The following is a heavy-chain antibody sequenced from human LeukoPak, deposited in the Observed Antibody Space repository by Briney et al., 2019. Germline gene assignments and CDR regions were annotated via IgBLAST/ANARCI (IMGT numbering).Heavy chain of an antibody. CDR3: ARDSYYYDSSGYYRFDY. D-gene: IGHD3-22*01. CDR1: GGSISSGSYY. J-gene: IGHJ4*02. Sequence: NTSETLSLTCTVSGGSISSGSYYWSWIRQPAGKGLEWIGRIYSSGSTNYNPSLKSRVTISLDTSKNQFSLKLSSVTAADTAVYYCARDSYYYDSSGYYRFDYWGQGTLVTVSS. V-gene: IGHV4-61*02. CDR2: IYSSGST.